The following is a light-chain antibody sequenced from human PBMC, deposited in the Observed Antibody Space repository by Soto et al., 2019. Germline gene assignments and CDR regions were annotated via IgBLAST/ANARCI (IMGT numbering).Light chain of an antibody. V-gene: IGKV1-5*01. CDR2: DAS. CDR1: QSISGW. Sequence: DIQMTQSPSTLSTSVGDRVTITCRASQSISGWLAWYQQKPGKAPKLLIYDASTLESGVPSRFSGSGSGTEFTLSISSLQPDDFATYYCQHYNSYSEAFGQGTKVELK. CDR3: QHYNSYSEA. J-gene: IGKJ1*01.